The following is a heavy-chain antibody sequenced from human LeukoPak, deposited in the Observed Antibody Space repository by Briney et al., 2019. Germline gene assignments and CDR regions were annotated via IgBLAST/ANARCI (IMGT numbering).Heavy chain of an antibody. V-gene: IGHV3-30-3*01. CDR1: GFTFSSYA. CDR3: ARESVREWELNDAFDI. CDR2: ISYDGSNK. D-gene: IGHD1-26*01. J-gene: IGHJ3*02. Sequence: PGGSLRLSCAASGFTFSSYAMHWVRQAPGKGLEWVAVISYDGSNKYYADSVKGRFTISRDNSKNTLYLQMNSLRAEDTAVYYCARESVREWELNDAFDIWGQGTMVTVSS.